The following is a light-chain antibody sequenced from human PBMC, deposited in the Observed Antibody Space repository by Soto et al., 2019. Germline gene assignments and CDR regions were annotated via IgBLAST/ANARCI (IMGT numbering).Light chain of an antibody. Sequence: DIVLTQSPSTLSLSPGARATLSCRASETVNNNFLGWYQQKQGQAPRLLIFAASRRATGIPDRFSGSGSGTDFTLTISRLEHEDFGVYYCQQYGSSPPYTFGQGTKLEIK. V-gene: IGKV3-20*01. J-gene: IGKJ2*01. CDR2: AAS. CDR3: QQYGSSPPYT. CDR1: ETVNNNF.